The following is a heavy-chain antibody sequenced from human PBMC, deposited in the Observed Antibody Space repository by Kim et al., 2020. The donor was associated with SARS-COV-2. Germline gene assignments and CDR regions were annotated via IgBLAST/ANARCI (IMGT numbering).Heavy chain of an antibody. CDR2: IYYSWST. Sequence: SETLSLTCTVSGGSISSSSYYWGWIRQPPGKGLEWIGSIYYSWSTYYNPSLKSRVTISVDTSKNQFSLKLSSVTAADTAVYYCARHIGYYYDSSGAYFDYWGQGTLVTVSS. CDR3: ARHIGYYYDSSGAYFDY. J-gene: IGHJ4*02. CDR1: GGSISSSSYY. V-gene: IGHV4-39*01. D-gene: IGHD3-22*01.